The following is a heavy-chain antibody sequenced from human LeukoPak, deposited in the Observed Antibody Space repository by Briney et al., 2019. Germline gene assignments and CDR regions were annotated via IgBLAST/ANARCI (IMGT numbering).Heavy chain of an antibody. CDR3: ARSPPLAVAGTFDY. CDR1: GYTFTSYG. D-gene: IGHD6-19*01. J-gene: IGHJ4*02. Sequence: ASVKVSCKASGYTFTSYGISWARQAPGQGLEWMGWISAYNGNTNYAQKLQGRVTMTTDTSTSTAYMELRSLRSDDTAVYYCARSPPLAVAGTFDYWGQGTLVTVSS. CDR2: ISAYNGNT. V-gene: IGHV1-18*01.